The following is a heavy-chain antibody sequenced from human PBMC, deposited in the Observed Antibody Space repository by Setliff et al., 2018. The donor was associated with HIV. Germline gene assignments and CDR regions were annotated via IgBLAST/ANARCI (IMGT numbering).Heavy chain of an antibody. V-gene: IGHV3-33*01. CDR1: GFTFSSYG. CDR2: IWYDGSNK. CDR3: ARDRGTPDKCFDP. Sequence: GGSLRLSCAASGFTFSSYGMHWVRQAPGKGLEWVAVIWYDGSNKYYADSVKGRFTISRDNSKNTLFLQMNSLSPEDTALYYCARDRGTPDKCFDPWGQGTLVTVSS. J-gene: IGHJ5*02. D-gene: IGHD3-16*01.